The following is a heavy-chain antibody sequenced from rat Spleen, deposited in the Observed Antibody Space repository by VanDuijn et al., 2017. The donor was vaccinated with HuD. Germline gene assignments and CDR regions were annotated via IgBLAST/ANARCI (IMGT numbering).Heavy chain of an antibody. D-gene: IGHD1-3*01. Sequence: EVQLVESGGGLVQPGRSMKLSCAASGFTFSNSYMAWVRQAPGKGLEWVASISNTGGSIYYPDSVKGRFTISRNNAKNTQYLQMDSLRSEDTATYYCARFNYGTPYVMDAWGQGASVTVSS. J-gene: IGHJ4*01. V-gene: IGHV5-25*01. CDR2: ISNTGGSI. CDR1: GFTFSNSY. CDR3: ARFNYGTPYVMDA.